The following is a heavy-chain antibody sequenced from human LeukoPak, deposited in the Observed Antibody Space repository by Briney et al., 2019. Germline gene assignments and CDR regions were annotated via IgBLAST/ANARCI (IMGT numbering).Heavy chain of an antibody. J-gene: IGHJ4*02. CDR1: GGSFSGYY. Sequence: PSETLSLTCAVYGGSFSGYYWSWIRQPPGKGLEWIGEINHSGSTNYNPSLKSRVTISVDTSKNQFSLKLSSVTAADTAAYYCARGPPRYYYDSSGFTYFDYWGQGTLVTVSS. CDR2: INHSGST. D-gene: IGHD3-22*01. V-gene: IGHV4-34*01. CDR3: ARGPPRYYYDSSGFTYFDY.